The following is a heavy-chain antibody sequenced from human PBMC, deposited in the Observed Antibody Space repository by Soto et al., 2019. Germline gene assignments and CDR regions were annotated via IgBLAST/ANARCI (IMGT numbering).Heavy chain of an antibody. J-gene: IGHJ4*02. V-gene: IGHV3-21*01. Sequence: GGSLRLSCAASGFTFSSYSMNWVRQAPGKGLEWVSSISSSSSYIYYADSLKGRFTISRDNAKNSLYLQMNSLRAEDTAVYYCARAYWEGGWLLRRYSQYYFDYWGQGTLVTVSS. D-gene: IGHD3-22*01. CDR1: GFTFSSYS. CDR3: ARAYWEGGWLLRRYSQYYFDY. CDR2: ISSSSSYI.